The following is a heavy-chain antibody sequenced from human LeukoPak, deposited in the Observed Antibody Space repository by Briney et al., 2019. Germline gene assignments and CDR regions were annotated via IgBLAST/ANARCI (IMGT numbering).Heavy chain of an antibody. CDR2: ITGSGDST. V-gene: IGHV3-23*01. Sequence: GGSLRLSCAASGFIFSTYPMSWVRQAPGKGLGWVSAITGSGDSTFYADSVKGRFTISRDNSKNTLYLQMDSLRAEDTAVYYCARGLSDDLDVWGSYRYPYWGQGTLVTVSS. J-gene: IGHJ4*02. D-gene: IGHD3-16*02. CDR1: GFIFSTYP. CDR3: ARGLSDDLDVWGSYRYPY.